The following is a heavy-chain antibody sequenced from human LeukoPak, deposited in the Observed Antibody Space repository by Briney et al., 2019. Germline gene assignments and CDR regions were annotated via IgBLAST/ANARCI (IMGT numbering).Heavy chain of an antibody. V-gene: IGHV3-48*03. Sequence: GGSLRLSCASSGFTFSYYDMNWVRQAPGKGPEWVSYISSSGSTIYYADSVKGRFTISRDNAKNSLYLQMNSLRAEDTSVYYCPGWAPRYNEFDPWGQGTLVTVSS. J-gene: IGHJ5*02. CDR1: GFTFSYYD. CDR2: ISSSGSTI. D-gene: IGHD1-1*01. CDR3: PGWAPRYNEFDP.